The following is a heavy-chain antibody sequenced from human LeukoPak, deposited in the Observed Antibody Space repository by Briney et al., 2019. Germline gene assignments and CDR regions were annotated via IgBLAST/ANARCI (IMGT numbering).Heavy chain of an antibody. J-gene: IGHJ4*02. V-gene: IGHV3-23*01. CDR1: GFTFSSYA. CDR2: ISGSGGST. D-gene: IGHD1-7*01. CDR3: ASQTGTNRALDY. Sequence: PGGSLRLSCAASGFTFSSYAMSWVRQAPGKGLEWLSAISGSGGSTYYADSVKGRFTISRDNSKNTLYLQMNSLRAEDTAVYYCASQTGTNRALDYWGQGTLVTVSS.